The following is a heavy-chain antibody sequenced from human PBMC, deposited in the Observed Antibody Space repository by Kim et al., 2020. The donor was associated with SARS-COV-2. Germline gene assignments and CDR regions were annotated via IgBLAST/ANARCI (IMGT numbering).Heavy chain of an antibody. CDR3: AKDLYYGSGTYYNEHHY. CDR1: GFTLSSYA. CDR2: ISGSGGNT. J-gene: IGHJ6*01. Sequence: GGSLRLSCAASGFTLSSYAMSWVRQAPGKGLEWVSAISGSGGNTYYAESVKGRFTFSRDNSKNTLFLQMSSLRAEDTAVYYCAKDLYYGSGTYYNEHHY. D-gene: IGHD3-10*01. V-gene: IGHV3-23*01.